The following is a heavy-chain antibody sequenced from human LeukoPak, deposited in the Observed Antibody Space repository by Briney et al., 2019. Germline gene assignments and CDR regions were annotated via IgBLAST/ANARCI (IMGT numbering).Heavy chain of an antibody. V-gene: IGHV4-39*02. CDR1: GGSISSNSNY. J-gene: IGHJ6*02. CDR2: ISYGGST. D-gene: IGHD4-17*01. Sequence: SETLSLTCTVSGGSISSNSNYWAWVRQPPGRGLEWIGSISYGGSTYYSPSLESRVTISVDTSKNQFSLRLSSVTAADTAVYYCAREPYGDYPYYYYYGMDVWGQGTTVTVSS. CDR3: AREPYGDYPYYYYYGMDV.